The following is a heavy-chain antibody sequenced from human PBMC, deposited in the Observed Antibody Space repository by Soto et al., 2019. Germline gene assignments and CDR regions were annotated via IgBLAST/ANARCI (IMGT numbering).Heavy chain of an antibody. CDR1: GFTFSSYS. CDR3: AREVRDTAVADFDY. V-gene: IGHV3-48*02. J-gene: IGHJ4*02. D-gene: IGHD5-18*01. Sequence: EVQLVESGGGLVQPGGSLRLSCAASGFTFSSYSMNWVRQAPGKWLEWLSYISSSISTMHYADSVKGRFTISRDNAKNSLSLQINSLRDEDTAVYYCAREVRDTAVADFDYGGQGTLVTVSS. CDR2: ISSSISTM.